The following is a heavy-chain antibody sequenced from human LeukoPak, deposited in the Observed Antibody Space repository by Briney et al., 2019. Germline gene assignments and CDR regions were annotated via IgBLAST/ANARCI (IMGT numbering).Heavy chain of an antibody. Sequence: GGSLRLSCAASGFTFSSYAMHWVRQAPGKGLEYVSAISSNGGSTYYANSVKGRFTISRDNSKNTLYLQMGSLRAEDMAVYYCARAPSGGYLDYWGQGTLVTVSS. J-gene: IGHJ4*02. CDR1: GFTFSSYA. CDR3: ARAPSGGYLDY. D-gene: IGHD2-8*02. V-gene: IGHV3-64*01. CDR2: ISSNGGST.